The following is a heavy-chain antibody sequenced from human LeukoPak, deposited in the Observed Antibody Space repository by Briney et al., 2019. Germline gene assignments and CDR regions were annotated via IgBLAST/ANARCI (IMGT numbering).Heavy chain of an antibody. CDR3: ARAPWAYGNYVHAFDI. J-gene: IGHJ3*02. Sequence: PSETLSLTCTVSGYSISSGYYWGWIRQPPGKGLEWIGSIYHSGSTYYNPSLKSRVTISVDTSNNDLSPKVTSVTAADTAGYYCARAPWAYGNYVHAFDIWGQGTMVTVSS. CDR2: IYHSGST. D-gene: IGHD4-11*01. V-gene: IGHV4-38-2*02. CDR1: GYSISSGYY.